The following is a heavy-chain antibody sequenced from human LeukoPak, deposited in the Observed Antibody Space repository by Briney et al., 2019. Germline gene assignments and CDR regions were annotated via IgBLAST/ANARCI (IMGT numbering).Heavy chain of an antibody. CDR1: GYSFTSYY. CDR2: INPSDGST. J-gene: IGHJ6*02. D-gene: IGHD1-26*01. Sequence: ASVKVSCKASGYSFTSYYIHWVRQAPGQGLEWMGIINPSDGSTSYAQKFQGRVTMTRDTSPTTVYMELSSLRFEDTAVYYCARLPTDYSIVEVYYYYGMDVWGQGTTVTVSS. CDR3: ARLPTDYSIVEVYYYYGMDV. V-gene: IGHV1-46*01.